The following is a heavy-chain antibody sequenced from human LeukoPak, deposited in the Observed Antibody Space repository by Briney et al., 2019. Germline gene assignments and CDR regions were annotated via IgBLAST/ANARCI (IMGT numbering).Heavy chain of an antibody. CDR1: GFTFSSYS. CDR2: ISSSSSYI. J-gene: IGHJ4*02. D-gene: IGHD3-22*01. CDR3: ARDIGDYYDSNFDY. Sequence: GGSLRLSCAASGFTFSSYSMNWVRQAPGKGLEWVSSISSSSSYIYYADSVKGRFTISRDNAKNSLYLQTNSLRAEDTAVYYCARDIGDYYDSNFDYWGQGTLVTVSS. V-gene: IGHV3-21*01.